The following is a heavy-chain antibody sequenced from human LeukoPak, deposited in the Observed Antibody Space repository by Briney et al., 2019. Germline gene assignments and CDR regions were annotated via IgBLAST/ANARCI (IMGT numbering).Heavy chain of an antibody. V-gene: IGHV4-30-4*01. Sequence: SQTLSLTCTVSGGSISSGDYYWSWIRQPPGKGLEWIGYIYYSGSTNYNPSLKSRVTISVDTSKNQFSLKLSSVTAADTAVYYCARGHTVTTYYYYYGMDVWGKGTTVTVSS. D-gene: IGHD4-17*01. J-gene: IGHJ6*04. CDR2: IYYSGST. CDR3: ARGHTVTTYYYYYGMDV. CDR1: GGSISSGDYY.